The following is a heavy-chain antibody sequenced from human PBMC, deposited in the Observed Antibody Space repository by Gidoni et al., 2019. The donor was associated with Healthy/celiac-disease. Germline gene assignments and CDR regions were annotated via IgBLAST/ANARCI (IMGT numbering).Heavy chain of an antibody. CDR3: AHRRYNYYDSSGDAFDI. V-gene: IGHV2-5*02. J-gene: IGHJ3*02. CDR2: IYWDDDK. Sequence: ITLKETGPTLVKPTQTLTLPCTFSGFSLSTSGVGVGWLRPPPEKALEWLALIYWDDDKRYSASLKSRLTITKDTSNNQMVLTMTNMDPVDTATYYCAHRRYNYYDSSGDAFDIWGQGTMVTVSS. D-gene: IGHD3-22*01. CDR1: GFSLSTSGVG.